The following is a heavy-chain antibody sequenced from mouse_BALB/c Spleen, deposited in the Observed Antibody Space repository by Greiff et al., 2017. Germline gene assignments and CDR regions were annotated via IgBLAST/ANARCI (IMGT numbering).Heavy chain of an antibody. CDR2: IWAGGST. CDR3: ARETGNWFAY. CDR1: GFSLTSYG. Sequence: QVQLQQSGPGLVAPSQSLSITCTVSGFSLTSYGVHWVRQPPGKGLEWLGVIWAGGSTNYNSALMSRLSISKDNSKSQVFLKMNSLQTDDTAMYYCARETGNWFAYWGQGTLVTVSA. J-gene: IGHJ3*01. V-gene: IGHV2-9*02. D-gene: IGHD4-1*01.